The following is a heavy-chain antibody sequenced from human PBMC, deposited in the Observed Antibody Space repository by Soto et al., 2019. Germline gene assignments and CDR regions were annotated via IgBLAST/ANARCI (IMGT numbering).Heavy chain of an antibody. CDR3: AVRLDDYDILTGYYPIDY. Sequence: ASVKVSCKASGYTLTGDDIDWVRQATGQGLEWMGWMNPNSGNTGYAQKFQGRVTMTRNTSISTAYMELSSLRSEDTAVYYCAVRLDDYDILTGYYPIDYCGQGTLVTVSS. J-gene: IGHJ4*02. V-gene: IGHV1-8*01. CDR1: GYTLTGDD. CDR2: MNPNSGNT. D-gene: IGHD3-9*01.